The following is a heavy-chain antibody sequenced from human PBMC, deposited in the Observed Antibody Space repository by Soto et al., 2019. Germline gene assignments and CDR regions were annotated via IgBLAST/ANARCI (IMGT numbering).Heavy chain of an antibody. CDR1: GYTFTGYY. J-gene: IGHJ6*02. CDR3: AREAAAAVNYGMDV. CDR2: INPNSGGT. V-gene: IGHV1-2*04. Sequence: ASVKVSCKASGYTFTGYYMHWVRQAPGQGLEWMGWINPNSGGTNYAQKFQGWVTMTRDTSISTAYVELSRLRSDDTAVYYCAREAAAAVNYGMDVWGQGTTVTVSS. D-gene: IGHD6-13*01.